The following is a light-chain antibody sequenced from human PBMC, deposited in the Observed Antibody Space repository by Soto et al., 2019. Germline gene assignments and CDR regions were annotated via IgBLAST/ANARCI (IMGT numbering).Light chain of an antibody. CDR3: SSYAGSTTAPV. CDR2: EAT. J-gene: IGLJ3*02. V-gene: IGLV2-23*01. Sequence: QSALTQPASVSGSPGQSITISCTGIRSDVGSYNLVSWYQQHPGKAPKLMIYEATKRPSGISNRFSGSKSGDTASLTISGLQAEDEADYYCSSYAGSTTAPVFGGGTQLTVL. CDR1: RSDVGSYNL.